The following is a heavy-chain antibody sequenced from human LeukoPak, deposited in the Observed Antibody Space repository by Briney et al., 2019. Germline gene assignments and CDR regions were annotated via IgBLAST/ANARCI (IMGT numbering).Heavy chain of an antibody. CDR1: GGPFSNYY. CDR3: AHTNSWFRFFEH. Sequence: KSSETLSLTCAVNGGPFSNYYWTWIRQPPGKGPEWIGEINHSGGTNYNPSLKSRVTISIDTSESQFSLHLSSVTAADTAVYYCAHTNSWFRFFEHWGQGTLVTVSS. CDR2: INHSGGT. D-gene: IGHD2-2*01. V-gene: IGHV4-34*01. J-gene: IGHJ4*02.